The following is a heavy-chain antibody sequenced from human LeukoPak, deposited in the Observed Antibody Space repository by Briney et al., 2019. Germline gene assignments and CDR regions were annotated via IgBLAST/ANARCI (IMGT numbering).Heavy chain of an antibody. J-gene: IGHJ3*02. D-gene: IGHD3-22*01. CDR2: ISSSGDTI. CDR1: GFTLSTYW. V-gene: IGHV3-48*04. Sequence: GGSLRLSCAASGFTLSTYWMHWVRQAPGKGLVWVSYISSSGDTIDYADSVKGRFTISRDNAKNSLYLQMNSLRAEDTALYYCAKGYYDSSGYYLGVAFDIWGQGTMVTVSS. CDR3: AKGYYDSSGYYLGVAFDI.